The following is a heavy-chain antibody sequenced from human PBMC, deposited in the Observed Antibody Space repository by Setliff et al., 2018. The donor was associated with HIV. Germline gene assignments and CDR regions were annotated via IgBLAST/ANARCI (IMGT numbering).Heavy chain of an antibody. CDR1: GYTFTSYG. CDR3: ARDPPDCGGDCYPYYMDV. J-gene: IGHJ6*03. D-gene: IGHD2-21*02. CDR2: ISAYNGNT. Sequence: ASVKVSCKASGYTFTSYGISWVRQAPGQGLEWMGWISAYNGNTNYAQKFRGRVTMTTDTSTSTAYMELRSLKSDDTSVYYFARDPPDCGGDCYPYYMDVWGKGTTVTVSS. V-gene: IGHV1-18*01.